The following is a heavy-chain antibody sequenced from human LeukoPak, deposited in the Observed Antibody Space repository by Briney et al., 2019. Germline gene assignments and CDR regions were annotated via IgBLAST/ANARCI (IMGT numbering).Heavy chain of an antibody. CDR1: GYXLTAYY. Sequence: ASVKVSCKTSGYXLTAYYLHWVRRAPGQGLEWMGWINPNSGGTNYAQMLQGRVSMTRDTSIYTAYMELNSLTPDDTAVYYCATYHASGYFFDSWGQGTLVTVSS. CDR3: ATYHASGYFFDS. CDR2: INPNSGGT. V-gene: IGHV1-2*02. D-gene: IGHD3-22*01. J-gene: IGHJ4*02.